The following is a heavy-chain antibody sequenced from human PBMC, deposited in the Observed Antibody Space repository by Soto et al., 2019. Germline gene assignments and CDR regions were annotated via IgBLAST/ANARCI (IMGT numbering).Heavy chain of an antibody. CDR1: GYTFTSYG. J-gene: IGHJ6*02. V-gene: IGHV1-18*04. CDR2: ISAYNGNT. CDR3: ARDGCGSCYQGGDYYYGMDV. Sequence: ASVKVSCTASGYTFTSYGISWVRQAPGQGLEWMGWISAYNGNTNYAQKLQGRVTMTTDTSTSTAYMELRSLRSDDTAVYYCARDGCGSCYQGGDYYYGMDVWGQGTTVTVSS. D-gene: IGHD2-15*01.